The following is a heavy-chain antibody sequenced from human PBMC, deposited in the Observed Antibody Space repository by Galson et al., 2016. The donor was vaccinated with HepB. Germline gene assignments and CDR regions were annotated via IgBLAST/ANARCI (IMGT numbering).Heavy chain of an antibody. V-gene: IGHV1-18*01. D-gene: IGHD6-19*01. CDR1: GYMFTDYG. CDR3: ARAPGIEVSGVFHP. Sequence: SVKVSCKASGYMFTDYGVAWVRQAPGQELEWIGWISAHNGNTVSAQKFRGRVTMTTDTSTTTAYMSLSSLTSDDTAVYFCARAPGIEVSGVFHPWGQGTVLIVSS. CDR2: ISAHNGNT. J-gene: IGHJ5*02.